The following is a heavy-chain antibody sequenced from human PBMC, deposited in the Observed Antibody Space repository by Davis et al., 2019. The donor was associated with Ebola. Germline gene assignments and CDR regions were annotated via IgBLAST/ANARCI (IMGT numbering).Heavy chain of an antibody. V-gene: IGHV1-8*01. CDR3: ARGYGPKCRGGTCVNDS. Sequence: AASVKVSCKASGYIFSNYDINWVRQASGQGLEWMGWMNPYSGHTGYVEKFKGRVTMTRNPPISTAYMELSSLRIDDTAVYYCARGYGPKCRGGTCVNDSWGQGTLVTVSS. CDR2: MNPYSGHT. CDR1: GYIFSNYD. J-gene: IGHJ4*02. D-gene: IGHD2-15*01.